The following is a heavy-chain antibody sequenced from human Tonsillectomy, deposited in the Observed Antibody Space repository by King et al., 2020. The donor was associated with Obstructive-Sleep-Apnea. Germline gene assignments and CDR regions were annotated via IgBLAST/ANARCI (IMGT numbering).Heavy chain of an antibody. CDR3: AREGISDCGDDCPFDY. J-gene: IGHJ4*02. Sequence: VQLVESGGGLVQPGGSLRLSCAASGFPLRNYWMSWVRQAPGKGLEWVANIKEDGSEKYYVDSGKGRFTISRDNAKNSLFLQMNSLRAEDTAVYYCAREGISDCGDDCPFDYWGQGSQVTVSS. V-gene: IGHV3-7*01. D-gene: IGHD2-21*02. CDR1: GFPLRNYW. CDR2: IKEDGSEK.